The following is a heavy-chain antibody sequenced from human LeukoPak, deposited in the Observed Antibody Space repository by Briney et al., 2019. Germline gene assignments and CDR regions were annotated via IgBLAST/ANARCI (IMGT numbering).Heavy chain of an antibody. CDR1: GFTFDDYG. D-gene: IGHD5/OR15-5a*01. V-gene: IGHV3-72*01. Sequence: GGSLRLSCAASGFTFDDYGMSWVRQAPGKGLEWVCRIRNKANRDTTEYAASVKGRFTISRDDSKNSLYLQMNSLKTEDTAVYFCAPLGVSDNYHYMDVWGKGTTVTVSS. CDR3: APLGVSDNYHYMDV. J-gene: IGHJ6*03. CDR2: IRNKANRDTT.